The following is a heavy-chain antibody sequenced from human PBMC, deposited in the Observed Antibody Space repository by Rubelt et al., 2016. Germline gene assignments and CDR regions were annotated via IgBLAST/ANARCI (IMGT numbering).Heavy chain of an antibody. D-gene: IGHD6-13*01. CDR3: ARDRYSSLGYIDY. CDR2: INYKGSTI. CDR1: GFTFSSYS. J-gene: IGHJ4*02. V-gene: IGHV3-48*01. Sequence: QLGMRGGGLVQPGGSLRLSCAASGFTFSSYSMNWVRQAPGKGLEWISYINYKGSTISYADSVKGRFTISRDNSKNSLYLQMNSLRAEDTAVFYCARDRYSSLGYIDYWGQGTLVTVSS.